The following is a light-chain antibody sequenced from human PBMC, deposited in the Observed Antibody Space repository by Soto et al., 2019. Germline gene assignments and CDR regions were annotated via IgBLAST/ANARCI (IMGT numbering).Light chain of an antibody. Sequence: DIQMTQSPSSLSASVGDRVTITCRAIQSVIRYLNWCQQKPGETLNHLIYVAASLQSEGPSWCSGSGSGTDFTLTISRLEPEDFAVYYCQQYGSSLGVTFGGGTKVDIK. J-gene: IGKJ4*01. CDR2: VAA. CDR1: QSVIRY. CDR3: QQYGSSLGVT. V-gene: IGKV1-39*01.